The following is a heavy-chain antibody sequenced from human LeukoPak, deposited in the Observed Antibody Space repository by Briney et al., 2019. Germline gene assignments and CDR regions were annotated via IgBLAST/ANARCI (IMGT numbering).Heavy chain of an antibody. Sequence: GGSLRLSCAASGNYWMYWVRQAPGRGLVWVSRINPDGSSIGYADFVRGRFSISRDNAKNTLFLQMNSLTVEDTAMYYCGRDLSWGSTDYWGQGTLVTVSS. V-gene: IGHV3-74*01. CDR2: INPDGSSI. J-gene: IGHJ4*02. CDR1: GNYW. D-gene: IGHD3-16*01. CDR3: GRDLSWGSTDY.